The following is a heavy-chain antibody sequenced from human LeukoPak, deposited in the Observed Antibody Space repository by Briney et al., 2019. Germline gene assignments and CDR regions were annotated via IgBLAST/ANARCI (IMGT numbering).Heavy chain of an antibody. D-gene: IGHD2-2*01. CDR2: IYTSGTT. Sequence: SQTLSLTCTVSGGSISSGNYYWSWIRQPGGKGLEWIGRIYTSGTTNYSPSLKSRVTILVDTSKNQFSLNLSSVTAADTAVYYCARVRSSTARYFDYWGRGTLVTVSS. J-gene: IGHJ4*02. V-gene: IGHV4-61*02. CDR1: GGSISSGNYY. CDR3: ARVRSSTARYFDY.